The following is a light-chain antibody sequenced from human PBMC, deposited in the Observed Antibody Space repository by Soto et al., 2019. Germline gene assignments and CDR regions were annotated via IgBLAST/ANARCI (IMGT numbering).Light chain of an antibody. Sequence: DIQMTQSPSSVSASVGDRVTITCRASQNINSWLAWYQQKPGKAPKLLIYASSSLQSGVPSRFSGSGSGTDFTLTISSLQPEDFATYYCQQANSFPITFGQGTRLEIK. CDR3: QQANSFPIT. CDR2: ASS. V-gene: IGKV1D-12*01. CDR1: QNINSW. J-gene: IGKJ5*01.